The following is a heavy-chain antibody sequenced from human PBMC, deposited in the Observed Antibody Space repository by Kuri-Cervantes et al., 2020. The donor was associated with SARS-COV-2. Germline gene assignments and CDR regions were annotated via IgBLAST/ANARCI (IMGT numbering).Heavy chain of an antibody. CDR3: ARDPDYRVVYYYHGMDV. D-gene: IGHD3-3*01. Sequence: GGSLRLSCAASGFTFSSYSMNWVRQAPGKGLEWVSYISSSSITIYYADSVKGRFTISRDNAKNSLYLQMNSLRAEDTALYFCARDPDYRVVYYYHGMDVWGQGTTVTVSS. CDR2: ISSSSITI. V-gene: IGHV3-48*01. J-gene: IGHJ6*02. CDR1: GFTFSSYS.